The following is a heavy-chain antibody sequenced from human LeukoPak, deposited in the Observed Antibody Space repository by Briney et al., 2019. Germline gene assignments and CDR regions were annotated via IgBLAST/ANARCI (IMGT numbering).Heavy chain of an antibody. CDR2: IYWDDDK. J-gene: IGHJ4*02. Sequence: SGPTLVKPTQTLTLTCTFSGFSLSTSGAGVGWIRQPPGKALEWLALIYWDDDKRYSPSLKSRLTITKDTSKNQVVLTMTNMDPVDTATYYCAHGYYDFWSGYYTAFDYWGQGTLVTVSS. D-gene: IGHD3-3*01. V-gene: IGHV2-5*02. CDR3: AHGYYDFWSGYYTAFDY. CDR1: GFSLSTSGAG.